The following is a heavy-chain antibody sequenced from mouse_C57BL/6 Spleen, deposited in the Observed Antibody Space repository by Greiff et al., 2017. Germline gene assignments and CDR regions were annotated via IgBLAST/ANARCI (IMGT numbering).Heavy chain of an antibody. CDR1: GFSLTSYG. V-gene: IGHV2-2*01. J-gene: IGHJ2*01. D-gene: IGHD1-1*01. CDR3: AASSPIDGRGEGFDY. Sequence: QVQLQQSGPGLVQPSQSLSITCTVSGFSLTSYGVHWVRQSPGKGLEWLGVIWSGGSTDYNEAFISRLSISKEHSKSHVFFKMNSLQADDTAIYYCAASSPIDGRGEGFDYWGQGTTLTVSS. CDR2: IWSGGST.